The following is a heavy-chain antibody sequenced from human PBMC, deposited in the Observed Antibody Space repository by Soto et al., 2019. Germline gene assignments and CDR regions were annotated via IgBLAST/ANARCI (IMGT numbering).Heavy chain of an antibody. J-gene: IGHJ4*02. Sequence: VSLKVSWRAAGYSFNSYGSRLVRKAHGQGLEWMGWISAYNGNTNYAQKLQGRVTITTDTSTSTAYMELRSLRSEDTAVYYCARVSPAIVRGWYLDYWGQGTLVTVSS. CDR1: GYSFNSYG. V-gene: IGHV1-18*01. D-gene: IGHD6-19*01. CDR3: ARVSPAIVRGWYLDY. CDR2: ISAYNGNT.